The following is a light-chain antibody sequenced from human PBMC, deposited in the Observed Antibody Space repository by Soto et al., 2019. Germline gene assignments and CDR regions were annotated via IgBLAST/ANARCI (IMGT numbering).Light chain of an antibody. J-gene: IGLJ2*01. CDR3: EAWDGSLNVVL. CDR2: SNN. Sequence: QSVLTQPPSESRTPGQRVTISSSGSSSNIGTNTVNWYQHLPGSAPKLLIYSNNQRPSGVPDRFSGSKSGTSASLAISGLQSDDEADYYCEAWDGSLNVVLFGGGTKLTVL. CDR1: SSNIGTNT. V-gene: IGLV1-44*01.